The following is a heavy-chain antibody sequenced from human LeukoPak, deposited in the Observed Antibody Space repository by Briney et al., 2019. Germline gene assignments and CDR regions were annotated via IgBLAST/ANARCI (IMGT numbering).Heavy chain of an antibody. CDR2: IYHSGST. Sequence: SGTLSLTCAVSGGSISSNNWWNWVRQPPGKGLEWIGEIYHSGSTNYNPSLKSRATISVDKSKNQFSLKLSSVTAADTAVYYCATRKGLQFDPWGQGTLVTVSS. J-gene: IGHJ5*02. CDR3: ATRKGLQFDP. D-gene: IGHD5-18*01. CDR1: GGSISSNNW. V-gene: IGHV4-4*02.